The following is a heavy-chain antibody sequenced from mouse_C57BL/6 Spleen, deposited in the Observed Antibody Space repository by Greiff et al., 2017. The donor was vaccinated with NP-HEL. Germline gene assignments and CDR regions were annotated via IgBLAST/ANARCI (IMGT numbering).Heavy chain of an antibody. J-gene: IGHJ1*03. CDR3: ARTVATGDWYFDV. Sequence: VQLQQSGAELVKPGASVKMSCKASGYTFTSYWITWVKQRPGQGLEWIGDIYPGSGSTNYNEKFKSKATLTVDTSSSTAYMQLSSLTSEDSAVYYRARTVATGDWYFDVWGTGTTVTVSS. D-gene: IGHD1-1*01. CDR2: IYPGSGST. V-gene: IGHV1-55*01. CDR1: GYTFTSYW.